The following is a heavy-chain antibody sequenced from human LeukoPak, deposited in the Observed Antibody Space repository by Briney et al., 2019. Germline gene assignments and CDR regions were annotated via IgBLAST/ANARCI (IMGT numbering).Heavy chain of an antibody. CDR3: SRTPTSGGY. CDR2: ISSSSSTI. J-gene: IGHJ4*01. CDR1: GFIFSNYG. V-gene: IGHV3-48*01. Sequence: PGGSLRPSCAASGFIFSNYGMNWVRQAPGKGLEWVSYISSSSSTIYYADSVKGRFTISRGDAKNSLYLQMNSLRAEDTAVYYCSRTPTSGGYWGHGTLVTVSS.